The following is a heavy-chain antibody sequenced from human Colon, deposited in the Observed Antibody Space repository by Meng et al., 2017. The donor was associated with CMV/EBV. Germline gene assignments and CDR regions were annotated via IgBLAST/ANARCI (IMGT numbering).Heavy chain of an antibody. CDR2: ISTRRGFT. J-gene: IGHJ6*02. D-gene: IGHD3-3*01. Sequence: GESLKISCAASGFTFSTDTMNWVRQAPGKGLEWVSSISTRRGFTYSADSLKGRFTISRDNEKNSVYLQMNSLRVEDTAVYYCARGSDFRYGMDLWGQGTTVTVSS. V-gene: IGHV3-21*01. CDR1: GFTFSTDT. CDR3: ARGSDFRYGMDL.